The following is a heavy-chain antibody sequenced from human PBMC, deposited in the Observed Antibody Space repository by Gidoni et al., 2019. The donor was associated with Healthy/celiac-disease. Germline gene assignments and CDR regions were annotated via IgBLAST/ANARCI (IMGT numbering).Heavy chain of an antibody. CDR3: AREWFGESVFRYYYYGMDV. CDR1: GFTFSSYS. J-gene: IGHJ6*02. V-gene: IGHV3-48*01. D-gene: IGHD3-10*01. CDR2: ISSSSSTI. Sequence: EVQLVESGGGLVQPGGSLRLSCAASGFTFSSYSMNWVRQAPGKGLEWVSYISSSSSTIYDADSVKGRLTISRDNAKNALYLQMNSLRAEDTAVYYCAREWFGESVFRYYYYGMDVWGQGTTVTVSS.